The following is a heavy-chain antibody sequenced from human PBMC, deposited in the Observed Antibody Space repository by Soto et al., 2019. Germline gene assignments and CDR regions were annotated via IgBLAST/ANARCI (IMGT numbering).Heavy chain of an antibody. CDR1: GDSICAYS. V-gene: IGHV4-59*01. CDR2: IHYNGNT. Sequence: SATLSLTCTVSGDSICAYSWSWVRQPPGKGLEWIGNIHYNGNTKYNPSLKSRVTMSVDTSKNQFSLKLISVTAADTAKYFCAREGNLGRWLQPLDFWGQGTLVTVS. CDR3: AREGNLGRWLQPLDF. J-gene: IGHJ4*02. D-gene: IGHD5-12*01.